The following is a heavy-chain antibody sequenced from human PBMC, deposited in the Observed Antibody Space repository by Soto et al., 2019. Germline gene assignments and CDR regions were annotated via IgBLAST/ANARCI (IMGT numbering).Heavy chain of an antibody. CDR2: INHSGST. CDR1: GGSFSGYY. D-gene: IGHD5-12*01. CDR3: ARGLGPGGYDRRRWFDP. V-gene: IGHV4-34*01. Sequence: SETLSLTCAVYGGSFSGYYWSWIRQPPGKGLEWIGEINHSGSTNYNPSLKSRVTISVDTSKNQFSLKLSSVTAADTAVYYCARGLGPGGYDRRRWFDPWGQGTLVTVSS. J-gene: IGHJ5*02.